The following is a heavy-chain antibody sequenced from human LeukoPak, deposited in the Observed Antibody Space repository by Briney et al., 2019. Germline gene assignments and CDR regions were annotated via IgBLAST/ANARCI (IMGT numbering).Heavy chain of an antibody. CDR1: GFTFSNYA. D-gene: IGHD3-10*01. Sequence: PGGSLRLSCAASGFTFSNYAMSWVRQAPGKGLEWVSGISGSGEITYYADYVKGRFTISRDKSKNTLYLQMNSLRTEDTATYYCAKDGGFGSGSYYHFDYWGQGTLVTVSS. V-gene: IGHV3-23*01. J-gene: IGHJ4*02. CDR3: AKDGGFGSGSYYHFDY. CDR2: ISGSGEIT.